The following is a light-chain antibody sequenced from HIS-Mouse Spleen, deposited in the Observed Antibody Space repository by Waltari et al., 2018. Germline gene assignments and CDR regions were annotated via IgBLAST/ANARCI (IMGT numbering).Light chain of an antibody. J-gene: IGLJ2*01. Sequence: SYELTQPPSVSVSPGPTARITCSGYAFPKKYAYWYQQKSGQAPVLVIYEDSKRPSGNPERFSGSSSGTMATLTISGAQVEDEADYYCYSTDSSGNHRVFGGGTKLTVL. CDR1: AFPKKY. CDR2: EDS. V-gene: IGLV3-10*01. CDR3: YSTDSSGNHRV.